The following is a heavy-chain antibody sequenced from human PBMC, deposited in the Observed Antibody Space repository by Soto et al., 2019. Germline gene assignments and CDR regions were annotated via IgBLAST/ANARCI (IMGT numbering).Heavy chain of an antibody. V-gene: IGHV1-8*01. Sequence: QVQLVQSGAEVKKPGASVKVSCKASGYTFTSYDINWVRQATGQGLEWMGWMNPNSGNTGYAQKFQGRVTMTRNTSISTAFVELSSLTSENMSVYYCAREGRRGMDVWGQGTTVTVSS. J-gene: IGHJ6*02. CDR2: MNPNSGNT. CDR3: AREGRRGMDV. CDR1: GYTFTSYD.